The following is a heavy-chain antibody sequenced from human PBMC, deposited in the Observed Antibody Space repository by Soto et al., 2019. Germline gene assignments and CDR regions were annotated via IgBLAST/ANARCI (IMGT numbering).Heavy chain of an antibody. CDR1: GFTFSSYA. D-gene: IGHD6-13*01. CDR2: ISGSDGST. Sequence: PGGSLRLSCAASGFTFSSYAMNWVRQAPGKGLEWVSVISGSDGSTYYADSVKGRFTISRDNSKNTLNLQMNSLRAEDTAVYYCAKDQGSSWYEIDYWGQGTLVTVSS. J-gene: IGHJ4*02. CDR3: AKDQGSSWYEIDY. V-gene: IGHV3-23*01.